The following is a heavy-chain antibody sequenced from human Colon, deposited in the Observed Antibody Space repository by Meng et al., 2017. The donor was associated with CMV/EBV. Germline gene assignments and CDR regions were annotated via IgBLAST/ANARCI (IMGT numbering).Heavy chain of an antibody. J-gene: IGHJ4*02. V-gene: IGHV3-30-3*01. CDR2: ISYDGSNK. CDR3: ARVDDYYDSSGYYQSFDY. D-gene: IGHD3-22*01. CDR1: GFTFSSYA. Sequence: GGSLRLSCAASGFTFSSYAMHWVRQAPGKGLEWVAVISYDGSNKYYADSVKGRFTISRDNAKNTLYLQMNSLRAEDTAVYYCARVDDYYDSSGYYQSFDYWGQGTLVTVSS.